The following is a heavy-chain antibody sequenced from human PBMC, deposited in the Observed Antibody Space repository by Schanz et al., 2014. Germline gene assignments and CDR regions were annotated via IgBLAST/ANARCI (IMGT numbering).Heavy chain of an antibody. D-gene: IGHD6-13*01. Sequence: QVQLVQSGAEVKKPGSSVRVSCKASGGTFSRCAIIWVRQAPGQGLEWMGRSIPVLDIRNYAQKFQGRVTMTTDTSTSTAYMELRSLRSDDTAVYYCAGATYSSSWYGGSEYFQHWGQGTLVTVSS. CDR3: AGATYSSSWYGGSEYFQH. CDR2: SIPVLDIR. V-gene: IGHV1-69*04. CDR1: GGTFSRCA. J-gene: IGHJ1*01.